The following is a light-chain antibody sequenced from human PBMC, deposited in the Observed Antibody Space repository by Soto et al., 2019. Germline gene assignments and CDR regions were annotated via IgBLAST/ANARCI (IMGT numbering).Light chain of an antibody. V-gene: IGKV3-11*01. CDR2: DAS. CDR1: QSVSSY. Sequence: IVLTQSPATLSLSPGERATLSCRTSQSVSSYFAWYQQKPGRAPRLLIYDASNRATGIPARFIGSGSGTDFTLTINSLEPEDFAVYYCQQRSNWPITFGQGTRLEIK. CDR3: QQRSNWPIT. J-gene: IGKJ5*01.